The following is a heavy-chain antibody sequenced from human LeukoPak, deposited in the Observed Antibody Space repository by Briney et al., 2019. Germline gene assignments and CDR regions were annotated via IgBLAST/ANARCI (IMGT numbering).Heavy chain of an antibody. CDR2: ISGSGGST. V-gene: IGHV3-23*01. D-gene: IGHD4-11*01. J-gene: IGHJ6*03. CDR1: GFTFSSYA. Sequence: HAGGSLRLSCAASGFTFSSYAMSWVRQAPGKGLEWVSAISGSGGSTYYADSVKGRFTISRDNSKNTLYLQMNSLRAEDTAVYYCAKGGLQGYYYMDVWGKGTTVTVSS. CDR3: AKGGLQGYYYMDV.